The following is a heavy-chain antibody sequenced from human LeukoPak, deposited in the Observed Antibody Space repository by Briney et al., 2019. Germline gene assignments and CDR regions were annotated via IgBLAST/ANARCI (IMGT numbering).Heavy chain of an antibody. CDR1: GFTFSSYA. V-gene: IGHV3-23*01. CDR2: ISDSGNT. J-gene: IGHJ5*02. Sequence: GGSLRLSCAASGFTFSSYAMSWVRQAPGKGLEWVSAISDSGNTYHSDSVTGRFTISRDSSKKSLYLQMNSLRAEDTAVYYCARDGRCEVMFDHWGQGTLVTVSS. D-gene: IGHD3-10*01. CDR3: ARDGRCEVMFDH.